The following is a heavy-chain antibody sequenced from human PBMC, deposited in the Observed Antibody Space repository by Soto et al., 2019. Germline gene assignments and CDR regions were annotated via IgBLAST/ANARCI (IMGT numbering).Heavy chain of an antibody. Sequence: SETLSLTCTVSGGSISNHYWTWIRQPPGKGLEWIGEINHSGSTNYNPSLKSRVTISVDTSKNQFSLKLSSVTAADTAVYYCARGNKYYDFWSGYYSRPNSDYCGQGPLVTVSS. D-gene: IGHD3-3*01. CDR2: INHSGST. V-gene: IGHV4-34*01. CDR3: ARGNKYYDFWSGYYSRPNSDY. CDR1: GGSISNHY. J-gene: IGHJ4*02.